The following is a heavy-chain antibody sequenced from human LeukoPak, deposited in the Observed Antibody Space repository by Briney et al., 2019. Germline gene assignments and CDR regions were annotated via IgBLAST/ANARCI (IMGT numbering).Heavy chain of an antibody. V-gene: IGHV1-2*02. D-gene: IGHD4-11*01. Sequence: ASVKVSCKASGYTFTDYYIHWVRQAPGQGLEWMAWMNPNSGGTSYAQKFQGRVTMTRDTSISTAYMELSRLRFDDTAVYYCASLQKPGWFDPWGQGTLVTVSS. CDR2: MNPNSGGT. J-gene: IGHJ5*02. CDR3: ASLQKPGWFDP. CDR1: GYTFTDYY.